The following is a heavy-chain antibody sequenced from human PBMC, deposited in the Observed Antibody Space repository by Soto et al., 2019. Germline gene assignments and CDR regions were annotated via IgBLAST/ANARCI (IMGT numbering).Heavy chain of an antibody. J-gene: IGHJ3*02. CDR1: GFTFDDYA. Sequence: EVQLVESGGGLVQPGRSLRLSCAASGFTFDDYAMHWVRQAPGKGLESVSGISWNSGSIGYADSVKGRFTISRDNAKNSLYLQMNSLRAEDTALYYCAKDSKYRIAVAGTSAFDIWGQGTMVTVSS. CDR3: AKDSKYRIAVAGTSAFDI. D-gene: IGHD6-19*01. CDR2: ISWNSGSI. V-gene: IGHV3-9*01.